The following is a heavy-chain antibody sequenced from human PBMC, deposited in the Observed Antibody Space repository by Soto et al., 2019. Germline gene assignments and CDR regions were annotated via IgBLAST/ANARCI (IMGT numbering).Heavy chain of an antibody. Sequence: GGSLRLSCAASGFTFSSYAMSWVRQAPGKGLEWVSAISGSGGSTYYADSVKGRFTISRDNSKNTLYLQMNSLRAEDTAVYYCAKDYPVTRFLEWSSRPPPNWFDPWGQGTLVTVSS. CDR2: ISGSGGST. CDR3: AKDYPVTRFLEWSSRPPPNWFDP. V-gene: IGHV3-23*01. J-gene: IGHJ5*02. CDR1: GFTFSSYA. D-gene: IGHD3-3*01.